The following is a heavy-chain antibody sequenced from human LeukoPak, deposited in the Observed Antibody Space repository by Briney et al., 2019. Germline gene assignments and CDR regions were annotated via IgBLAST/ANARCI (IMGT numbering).Heavy chain of an antibody. CDR1: GGSFSGYY. CDR3: VRLGRAAGFYFFDY. D-gene: IGHD6-13*01. V-gene: IGHV4-34*01. CDR2: INHSGST. J-gene: IGHJ4*02. Sequence: SETLSLTCAVYGGSFSGYYWSWIRQPPGKGLDWIGEINHSGSTNYNPSLKSRVTISIDTSKRHFSLKLTSVTAADTAVYYCVRLGRAAGFYFFDYWGQGSLVTVSS.